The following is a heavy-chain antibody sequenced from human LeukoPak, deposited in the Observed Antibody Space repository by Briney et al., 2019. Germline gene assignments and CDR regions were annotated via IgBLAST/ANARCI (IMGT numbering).Heavy chain of an antibody. CDR2: IRNDGSNK. CDR1: GFTFSSYG. CDR3: AKRSGSNAFDI. Sequence: PGGSLRLSCAASGFTFSSYGMHWVRQAPGKGLEWVAFIRNDGSNKYYADSVKGRFTISRDNSKNTLYLQMNSLRAEDTAVYYCAKRSGSNAFDIWGQGTMVTVSS. J-gene: IGHJ3*02. D-gene: IGHD3-3*01. V-gene: IGHV3-30*02.